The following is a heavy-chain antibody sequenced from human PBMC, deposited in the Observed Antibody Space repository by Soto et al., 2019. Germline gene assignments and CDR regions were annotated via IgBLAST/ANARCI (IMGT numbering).Heavy chain of an antibody. V-gene: IGHV4-59*04. CDR2: IYYSGST. CDR1: GGSINHYY. J-gene: IGHJ6*02. CDR3: ARDNNSGSYYGYYYYYGMDV. D-gene: IGHD1-26*01. Sequence: PSETLSLTSTVSGGSINHYYWTWIRQPPGKGLEWMGYIYYSGSTYYNPSLKSRVTISVDTSKNQFSLKLSSVTAADTAVYYCARDNNSGSYYGYYYYYGMDVWGQGTTVTVSS.